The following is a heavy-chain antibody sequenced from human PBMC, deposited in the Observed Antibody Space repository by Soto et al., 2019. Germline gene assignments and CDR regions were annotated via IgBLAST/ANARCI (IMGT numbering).Heavy chain of an antibody. CDR1: GFTFTSYW. CDR3: AREIASRL. D-gene: IGHD2-21*01. CDR2: INKDGSEK. V-gene: IGHV3-7*01. J-gene: IGHJ6*04. Sequence: EVQVVESGGGLVQPGGSLRLSCAASGFTFTSYWMTWVRQAPGRGLEWVANINKDGSEKSYVDSVKGRFTISRDNAKSSLYLQMNSLRADDTAVYYCAREIASRLWGKGTTVIVSS.